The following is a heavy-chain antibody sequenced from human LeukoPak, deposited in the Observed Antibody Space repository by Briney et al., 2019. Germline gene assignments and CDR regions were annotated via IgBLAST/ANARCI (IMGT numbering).Heavy chain of an antibody. CDR3: AKARAVVVVAATNY. Sequence: PGGSLRLSCTASGFTFSSSAMSWVRQAPGKGLEWVSAISGGGNSTYYADSVKGRFTISRDNSKNTLFLQMNSLRAEDTAVYYCAKARAVVVVAATNYWGQGTLVTVSS. J-gene: IGHJ4*02. CDR2: ISGGGNST. V-gene: IGHV3-23*01. CDR1: GFTFSSSA. D-gene: IGHD2-15*01.